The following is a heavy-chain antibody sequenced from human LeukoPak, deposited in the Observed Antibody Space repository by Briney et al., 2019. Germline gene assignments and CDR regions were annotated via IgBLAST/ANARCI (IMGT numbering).Heavy chain of an antibody. CDR3: ATSRYVADGVYYIQDDS. CDR2: IYSDDSDT. Sequence: GESLKISCKGSGYFFNNYCVAWVRQMPGKGLEWMGTIYSDDSDTRYSPSFQGQVSISADKSISTAYLQWRSLRTSDSAMYYCATSRYVADGVYYIQDDSWGQGTLVTVSS. D-gene: IGHD2-8*02. CDR1: GYFFNNYC. V-gene: IGHV5-51*01. J-gene: IGHJ5*01.